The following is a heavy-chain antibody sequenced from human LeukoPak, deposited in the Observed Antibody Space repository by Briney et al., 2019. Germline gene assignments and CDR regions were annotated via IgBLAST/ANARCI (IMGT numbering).Heavy chain of an antibody. D-gene: IGHD6-19*01. CDR1: GGSVSSGSYY. V-gene: IGHV4-61*01. CDR2: IYYSGST. J-gene: IGHJ5*02. CDR3: ARERIAVAVPFNNWFDP. Sequence: KASETLSLTCTVSGGSVSSGSYYWSWIRQPPGKGLEWIGYIYYSGSTNYNPSLKSRVTISVDTSKNQFSLKLGSVTAADTAVYYCARERIAVAVPFNNWFDPWGQGTLVTVSS.